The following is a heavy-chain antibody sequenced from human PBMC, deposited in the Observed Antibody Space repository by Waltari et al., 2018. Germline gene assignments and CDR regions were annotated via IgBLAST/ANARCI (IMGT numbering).Heavy chain of an antibody. J-gene: IGHJ4*02. CDR2: IIPKFGAA. V-gene: IGHV1-69*01. CDR3: ATVRAARPY. D-gene: IGHD6-6*01. Sequence: QVQLVQSGAEVKKPGSSVKVSCKFSGGTFSNFAISWVRQAPGKGLEWMGGIIPKFGAASYAQGFQDRVTITADGSTTTVYMDVTSLRSDDTAVYYCATVRAARPYWGQGTLVTVSS. CDR1: GGTFSNFA.